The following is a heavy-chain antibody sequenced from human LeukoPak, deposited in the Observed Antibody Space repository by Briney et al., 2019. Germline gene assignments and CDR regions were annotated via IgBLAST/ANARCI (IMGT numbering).Heavy chain of an antibody. Sequence: GGSLRLSCAASGFTVSSNYMSWVRQAPGKGLEWVANIKQDGSEKYYVDSVKGRFTISRDTAKNSLCLQMDSLRPEDTAVYYCARDSGYSNSWYDFDYWGQGILVTVSS. D-gene: IGHD6-13*01. CDR1: GFTVSSNY. CDR3: ARDSGYSNSWYDFDY. J-gene: IGHJ4*02. V-gene: IGHV3-7*03. CDR2: IKQDGSEK.